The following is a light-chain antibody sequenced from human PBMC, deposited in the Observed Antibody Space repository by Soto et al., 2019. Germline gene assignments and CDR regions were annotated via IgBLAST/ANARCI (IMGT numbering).Light chain of an antibody. V-gene: IGKV1-39*01. CDR3: QQTFKTPHT. J-gene: IGKJ2*01. Sequence: SCRTGVPSRFSGSGFGTDYTLTISSLQPADFATYYCQQTFKTPHTLGQGTKVDIK.